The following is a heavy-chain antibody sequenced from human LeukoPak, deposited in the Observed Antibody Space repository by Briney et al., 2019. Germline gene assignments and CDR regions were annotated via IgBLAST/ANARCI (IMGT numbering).Heavy chain of an antibody. V-gene: IGHV4-59*01. J-gene: IGHJ4*02. Sequence: SQTLSLTCTVSGGSISSYYWNWIRQPPGKGLEWIGYMYYSGSSNYNPSLKSRVTISVDTSKNQFSLKLTSVAAADTAVYFCARLSRGSSAGFDYWGQGILVTVSS. CDR1: GGSISSYY. D-gene: IGHD6-6*01. CDR3: ARLSRGSSAGFDY. CDR2: MYYSGSS.